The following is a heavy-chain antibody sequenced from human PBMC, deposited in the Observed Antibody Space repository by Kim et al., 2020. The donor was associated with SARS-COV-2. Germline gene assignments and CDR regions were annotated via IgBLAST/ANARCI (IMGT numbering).Heavy chain of an antibody. CDR1: GFTFSSYG. CDR3: AKSLPDSSGWRYYYYGMDV. CDR2: ISYDGSNK. D-gene: IGHD6-19*01. J-gene: IGHJ6*02. Sequence: GGSLRLSCAASGFTFSSYGMHWVRQAPGKGLEWVAVISYDGSNKYYADSVKGRFTISRDNSKNTLYLQMNSLRAEDTAVYYCAKSLPDSSGWRYYYYGMDVWGQGTTVTVSS. V-gene: IGHV3-30*18.